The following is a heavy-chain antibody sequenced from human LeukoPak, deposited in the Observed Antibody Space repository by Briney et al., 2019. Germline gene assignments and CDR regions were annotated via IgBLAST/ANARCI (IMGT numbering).Heavy chain of an antibody. CDR2: INPNSGGT. CDR3: ARDYYDNSGFGAFDI. CDR1: GYTFTGYY. J-gene: IGHJ3*02. Sequence: GASVKVSCKASGYTFTGYYMHWVRQAPGQGLEWMGWINPNSGGTNYAQNFQGRVTMTRDTSIRTFYMELSRLRSDDTAVYYCARDYYDNSGFGAFDIWGQGTMVTVSS. V-gene: IGHV1-2*02. D-gene: IGHD3-22*01.